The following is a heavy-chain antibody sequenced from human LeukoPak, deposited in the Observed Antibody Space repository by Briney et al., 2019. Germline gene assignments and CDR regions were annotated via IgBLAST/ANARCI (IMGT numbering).Heavy chain of an antibody. CDR2: ISGSGGAGT. CDR1: GFTFSSYA. D-gene: IGHD1-26*01. CDR3: VKDRGGSPFYGMDV. V-gene: IGHV3-23*01. J-gene: IGHJ6*02. Sequence: GGSLSLSCAGSGFTFSSYAMSWVRQAPGKGLEWVSTISGSGGAGTYYADSVKGRFTVSRDNSRNTLYLPMNSLRAEDTAVYYCVKDRGGSPFYGMDVWGQGTTVTVSS.